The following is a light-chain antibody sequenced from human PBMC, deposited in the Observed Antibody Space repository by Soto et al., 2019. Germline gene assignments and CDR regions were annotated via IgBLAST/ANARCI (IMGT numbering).Light chain of an antibody. Sequence: DIVLTQSPATLSLSPGERATLSCRASQSVSRDFAWYQQKPGQAPRLLIYDASNRATGITARFSGSGSGTGFSLAINRLQPEDFSVYYCQHRHNFGPGTKVDFK. V-gene: IGKV3-11*01. J-gene: IGKJ3*01. CDR2: DAS. CDR1: QSVSRD. CDR3: QHRHN.